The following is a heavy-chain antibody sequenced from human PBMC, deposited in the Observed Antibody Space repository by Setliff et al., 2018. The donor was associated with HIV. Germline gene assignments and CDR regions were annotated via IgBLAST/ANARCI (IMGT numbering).Heavy chain of an antibody. CDR1: GYIFTALF. CDR3: AREIGITTTGKGWFEP. J-gene: IGHJ5*02. D-gene: IGHD1-1*01. V-gene: IGHV1-2*02. Sequence: ASVKVSCKTSGYIFTALFIHWVRQAPGQGLEWLGFLNPKRGNTNYPQKFQGRVTMTGDTSITTAFLELSSLTSDDTAGYYCAREIGITTTGKGWFEPWGQGTQVTVSS. CDR2: LNPKRGNT.